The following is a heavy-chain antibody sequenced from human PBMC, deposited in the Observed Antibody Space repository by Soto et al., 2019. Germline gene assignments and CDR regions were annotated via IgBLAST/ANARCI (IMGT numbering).Heavy chain of an antibody. J-gene: IGHJ4*02. CDR2: IYWNDEA. Sequence: QITLKESGPTLVRPTQTLTLTCTVSGFSLSTDAVGVAWIRQPPGKALEWLALIYWNDEARYKSSLNNRLTITTDTSKSQVVLTMTDMAPLDTATYFCAHRIAAPGRTLDYWGQGILVTVSS. V-gene: IGHV2-5*01. D-gene: IGHD6-13*01. CDR3: AHRIAAPGRTLDY. CDR1: GFSLSTDAVG.